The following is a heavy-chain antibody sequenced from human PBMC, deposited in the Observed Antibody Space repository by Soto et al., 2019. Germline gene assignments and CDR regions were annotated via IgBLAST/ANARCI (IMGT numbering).Heavy chain of an antibody. D-gene: IGHD4-4*01. V-gene: IGHV4-39*01. CDR3: ASQRDGYSIDY. CDR2: VYKSGST. J-gene: IGHJ4*02. CDR1: GGSITNTTYY. Sequence: PSETLSLTCSVSGGSITNTTYYWDWIRQPPGKGLEWLGSVYKSGSTYYNPSLKSRVTVSVDTAKNQFSLELDSVTAADTAVYYCASQRDGYSIDYWGQGSLVTVSS.